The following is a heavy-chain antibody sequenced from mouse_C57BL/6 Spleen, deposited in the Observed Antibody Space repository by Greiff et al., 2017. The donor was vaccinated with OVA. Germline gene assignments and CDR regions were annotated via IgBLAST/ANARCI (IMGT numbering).Heavy chain of an antibody. D-gene: IGHD2-5*01. CDR1: GYTFTSYW. V-gene: IGHV1-52*01. CDR2: IDPSDSET. CDR3: ASYPLYSNYEDWYFDV. J-gene: IGHJ1*03. Sequence: VQLQQPGAELVRPGSSVKLSCKASGYTFTSYWMHWVKQRPIQGLEWIGNIDPSDSETHYNQKFKDKATLTVDKSSSTAYMQLSSLTSEDSAVYYRASYPLYSNYEDWYFDVWGTGTTVTVSS.